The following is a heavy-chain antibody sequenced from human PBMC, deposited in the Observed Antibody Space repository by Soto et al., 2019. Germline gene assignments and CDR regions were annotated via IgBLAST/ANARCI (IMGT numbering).Heavy chain of an antibody. J-gene: IGHJ3*02. CDR3: VKDHGGHDSSGYHDAFDI. D-gene: IGHD3-22*01. Sequence: PGGSLRLSCSASGFTFSSYAMHWVRQAPGKGLEYVSAISSNGGSTYYADSVKGRFTISRDNSKNTLYLQMSSLRAEDTAVYYCVKDHGGHDSSGYHDAFDIWGQGTMVTVS. CDR1: GFTFSSYA. V-gene: IGHV3-64D*06. CDR2: ISSNGGST.